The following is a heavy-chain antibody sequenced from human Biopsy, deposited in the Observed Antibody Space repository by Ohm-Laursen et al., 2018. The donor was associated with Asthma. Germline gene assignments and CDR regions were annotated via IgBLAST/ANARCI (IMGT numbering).Heavy chain of an antibody. Sequence: SLRLSCTASGFTFSSYGMHWVRQAPGKGLEWVAVIWYDGSNKYYADSVKGRFTISRDNSKNTLYLQMHSLRAEDTAVYYCARGDSSNWSHYYFDYWGQGTLVTVSS. J-gene: IGHJ4*02. D-gene: IGHD3-22*01. CDR1: GFTFSSYG. V-gene: IGHV3-33*01. CDR3: ARGDSSNWSHYYFDY. CDR2: IWYDGSNK.